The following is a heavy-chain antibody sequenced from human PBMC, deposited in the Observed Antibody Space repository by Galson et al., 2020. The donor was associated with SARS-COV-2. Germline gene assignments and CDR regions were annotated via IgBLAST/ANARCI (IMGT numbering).Heavy chain of an antibody. CDR1: GFRFSDYA. CDR2: ISYNGNNQ. J-gene: IGHJ4*02. V-gene: IGHV3-30*03. Sequence: GGSLRLSCAASGFRFSDYAMHWVRQAPDKGLEWVTSISYNGNNQRYVDSVKGRFTISRDNSHNTVYLQMNTLRLEDTAVYYCATRPLGSWSGDACHGPDYWGQGALVTVSS. D-gene: IGHD3-3*01. CDR3: ATRPLGSWSGDACHGPDY.